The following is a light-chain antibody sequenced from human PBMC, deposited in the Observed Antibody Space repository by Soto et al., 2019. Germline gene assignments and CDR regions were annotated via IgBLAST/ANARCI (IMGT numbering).Light chain of an antibody. CDR2: TAS. CDR3: QKYNSALT. Sequence: DVQMTQSPSSLSASVGDRFTITCRASQDISNYLAWYQQTPGKVPKLLIYTASTLQSGVPSRFSGSGSGTDFTLTISSLQPEDVATYYCQKYNSALTFGQGTRLEIK. CDR1: QDISNY. J-gene: IGKJ5*01. V-gene: IGKV1-27*01.